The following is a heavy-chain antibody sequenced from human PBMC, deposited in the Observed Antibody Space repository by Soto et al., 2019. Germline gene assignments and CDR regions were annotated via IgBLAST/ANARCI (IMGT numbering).Heavy chain of an antibody. CDR2: ISYDGSNK. CDR1: GFTFSSYA. Sequence: QVQLVESGGGVVQPGRSLRLSCAASGFTFSSYAMHWVRQAPGKGLEWVAVISYDGSNKYYADSVKGRFTISRDNSKNTLYRQMNSLRAEDTAVYYCARDVRDYYDSSGYYSPTDYYYYGMDVWGQGTTVTVSS. D-gene: IGHD3-22*01. V-gene: IGHV3-30-3*01. J-gene: IGHJ6*02. CDR3: ARDVRDYYDSSGYYSPTDYYYYGMDV.